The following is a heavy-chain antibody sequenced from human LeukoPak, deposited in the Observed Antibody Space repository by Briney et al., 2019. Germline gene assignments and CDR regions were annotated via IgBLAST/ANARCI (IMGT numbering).Heavy chain of an antibody. V-gene: IGHV3-30*02. D-gene: IGHD6-19*01. J-gene: IGHJ4*02. CDR2: IRYDGSNK. CDR3: AKDSSGWYSGSDY. CDR1: GFTFSSYG. Sequence: GGSLRLSCAASGFTFSSYGMHWVRQAPGKGLEWVASIRYDGSNKYYADSVKGRFTISRDNSKSTLYLQMNSLRAEDTAVYYCAKDSSGWYSGSDYWGQGTLVTASS.